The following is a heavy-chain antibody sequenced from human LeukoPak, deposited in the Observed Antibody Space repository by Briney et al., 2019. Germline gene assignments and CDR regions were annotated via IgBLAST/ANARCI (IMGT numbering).Heavy chain of an antibody. CDR1: GGSFSGYY. V-gene: IGHV4-34*01. Sequence: SETLSLTCAVYGGSFSGYYWSWIRQPPGKGLEWIGEINHSGSTNYNPSLKSRVTISVDTSKNQFSLELSSVTAADTAVYYCARGDRDGYNRWGQGTLVTVSS. CDR3: ARGDRDGYNR. D-gene: IGHD5-24*01. J-gene: IGHJ4*02. CDR2: INHSGST.